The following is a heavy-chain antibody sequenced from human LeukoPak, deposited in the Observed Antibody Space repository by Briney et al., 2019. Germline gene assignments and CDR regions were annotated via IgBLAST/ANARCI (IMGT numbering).Heavy chain of an antibody. D-gene: IGHD6-19*01. V-gene: IGHV1-69*05. CDR3: ARDPFPGQWLVLGYFDY. Sequence: GSSVKVSCKASGGTFSSYAISWVRQAPGQGLEWMGRIIPIFGTANYAQKFQGRVTITTDESTSTAYMERSSLRSEDTAVYYCARDPFPGQWLVLGYFDYWGQGTLVTVSS. CDR1: GGTFSSYA. J-gene: IGHJ4*02. CDR2: IIPIFGTA.